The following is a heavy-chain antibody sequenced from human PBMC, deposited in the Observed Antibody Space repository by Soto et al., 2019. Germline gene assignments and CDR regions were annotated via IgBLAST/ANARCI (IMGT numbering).Heavy chain of an antibody. V-gene: IGHV3-33*01. J-gene: IGHJ6*02. CDR3: ARDGGDCGYRLIYYYYIGMDV. CDR1: GFTFSSHG. Sequence: GGSLRLSCAASGFTFSSHGMHWVRQAPGKGLEWVAVIWYDGSNKYYADSVKGRFTISRDNSKNTLYLQMNSLRAEDTAVYYCARDGGDCGYRLIYYYYIGMDVWGQGTTVTVSS. D-gene: IGHD2-21*02. CDR2: IWYDGSNK.